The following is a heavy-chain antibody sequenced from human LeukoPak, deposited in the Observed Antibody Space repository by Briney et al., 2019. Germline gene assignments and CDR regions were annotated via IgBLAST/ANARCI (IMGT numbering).Heavy chain of an antibody. J-gene: IGHJ4*02. V-gene: IGHV3-74*01. CDR1: GSTFSRYW. D-gene: IGHD3-10*01. CDR2: VNTDGSYT. Sequence: PGGSLRLSCAASGSTFSRYWMHWVRQAPGKGLVWVSRVNTDGSYTIYADSVKGRFTISRDNAKNTLYLQMDSLRAEDTAVYYCTTGIGNYYYYWGQGTLVTVAS. CDR3: TTGIGNYYYY.